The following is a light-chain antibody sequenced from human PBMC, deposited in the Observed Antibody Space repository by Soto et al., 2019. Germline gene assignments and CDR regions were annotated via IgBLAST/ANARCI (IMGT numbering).Light chain of an antibody. CDR3: QQYGISPT. J-gene: IGKJ1*01. Sequence: DIVLTQSPGTLSWSPGERATLSCRSSQSVSSNYLAWYQQKPDQAPRRVIYDVSGRATGIPDRFSGSGSGTDFALTISRLEPEDSAVYYCQQYGISPTFGQGTKVEIK. V-gene: IGKV3-20*01. CDR1: QSVSSNY. CDR2: DVS.